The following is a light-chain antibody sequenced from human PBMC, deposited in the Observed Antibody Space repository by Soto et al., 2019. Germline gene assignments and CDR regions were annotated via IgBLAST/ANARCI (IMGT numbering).Light chain of an antibody. V-gene: IGKV1-6*01. J-gene: IGKJ2*01. CDR1: QGIRND. CDR2: AAS. CDR3: LQDYNYPYT. Sequence: AIQMTQSPSSLSASVGDGVTITCRASQGIRNDLGWYQQKPGKTPKLLIYAASSLQSGVPSRFSGSGSGTDFTLTISSLQPEDFATYYCLQDYNYPYTFGQGTKLEIK.